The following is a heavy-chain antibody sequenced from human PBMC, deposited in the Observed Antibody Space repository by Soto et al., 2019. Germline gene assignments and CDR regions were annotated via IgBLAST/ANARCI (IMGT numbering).Heavy chain of an antibody. J-gene: IGHJ5*02. CDR3: ARSPMVRGVTVWFGENWFDP. V-gene: IGHV1-3*01. CDR1: GYTFTSYA. CDR2: INAGNGNT. Sequence: GASVKVSCKASGYTFTSYAMHWVRQAPGQRLEWMGWINAGNGNTKYSQKFQGRVTITRDTSASTAYMELSSLRSEDTAVYYCARSPMVRGVTVWFGENWFDPWGQGTLVTVSS. D-gene: IGHD3-10*01.